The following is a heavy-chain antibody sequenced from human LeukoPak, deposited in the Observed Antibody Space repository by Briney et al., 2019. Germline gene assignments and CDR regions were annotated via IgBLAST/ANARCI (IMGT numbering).Heavy chain of an antibody. CDR1: GFIVTSNY. Sequence: GGSLRLSCALSGFIVTSNYMSWVRLASGKGLEWVSTIYSGGTTFYTDSVRGRFTISRDNSKNTLYLQMSSLRVEDTAVYYCAKDMYDILTGYDIGRDNWFDPWGQGTLASVSS. V-gene: IGHV3-66*02. J-gene: IGHJ5*02. CDR2: IYSGGTT. D-gene: IGHD3-9*01. CDR3: AKDMYDILTGYDIGRDNWFDP.